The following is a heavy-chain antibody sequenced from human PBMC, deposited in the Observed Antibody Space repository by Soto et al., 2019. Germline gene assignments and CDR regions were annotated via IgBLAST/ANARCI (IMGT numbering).Heavy chain of an antibody. CDR1: GFTFSSYD. J-gene: IGHJ6*01. D-gene: IGHD6-13*01. CDR2: IGTAGDT. CDR3: ARTYSSSWYNYYGMDV. Sequence: EVQLVESGGGLVQPGGSLRLSCAASGFTFSSYDMHWVRQATGKCLERVSAIGTAGDTYYPGSVKGRFTISRENAKNSLYLQMNSLRAEDTAVYYCARTYSSSWYNYYGMDVWGQGTTVTVSS. V-gene: IGHV3-13*01.